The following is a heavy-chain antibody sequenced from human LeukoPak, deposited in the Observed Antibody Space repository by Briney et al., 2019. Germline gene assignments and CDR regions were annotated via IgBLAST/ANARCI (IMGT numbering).Heavy chain of an antibody. V-gene: IGHV3-21*01. CDR1: GFTFSSYS. D-gene: IGHD3-10*01. CDR3: ARDLVSGTMGY. CDR2: ISSSSSYI. Sequence: GGSLRLSCAASGFTFSSYSMNWVRQAPGKGLEWVSSISSSSSYIYYADSVKGRFTISRDNAKNSLYLQMNSLRAEGTAVYYCARDLVSGTMGYWGQGTLSPSPQ. J-gene: IGHJ4*02.